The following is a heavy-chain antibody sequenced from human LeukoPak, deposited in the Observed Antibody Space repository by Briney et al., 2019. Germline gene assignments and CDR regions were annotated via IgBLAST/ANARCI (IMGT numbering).Heavy chain of an antibody. Sequence: GGSLRLSCAASGFTFSTYIMNWVRQTPGKGLEWVSSISSSSSYIYYADSVKGRFTISRDNAKNSLYLQMNSLRAEDTAVYYCARDRWYYDSSGSQGFGYWGQGTLVTVSS. V-gene: IGHV3-21*01. J-gene: IGHJ4*02. D-gene: IGHD3-22*01. CDR1: GFTFSTYI. CDR2: ISSSSSYI. CDR3: ARDRWYYDSSGSQGFGY.